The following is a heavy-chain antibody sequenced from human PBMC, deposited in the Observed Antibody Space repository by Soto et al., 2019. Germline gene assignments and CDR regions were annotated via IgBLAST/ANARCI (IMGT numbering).Heavy chain of an antibody. D-gene: IGHD3-22*01. V-gene: IGHV4-34*01. J-gene: IGHJ5*02. CDR1: GGTFSGYY. CDR3: ARASYYYDSSGYFDWLDP. CDR2: INHSGST. Sequence: PSETLSLTWAVYGGTFSGYYWSWIRKPPGKGLEWIGEINHSGSTNYNPSLRSRVTISVDRSKNQFSLKLSSVTAADTAVYYCARASYYYDSSGYFDWLDPWGQRTLVTVSS.